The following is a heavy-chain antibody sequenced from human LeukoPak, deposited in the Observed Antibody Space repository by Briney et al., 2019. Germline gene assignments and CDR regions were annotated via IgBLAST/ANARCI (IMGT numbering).Heavy chain of an antibody. V-gene: IGHV3-23*01. Sequence: GGSLRLSCAASGFTFSSYAMSWVRQAPGKRLEWVSAISGSGGSTYYADSVKGRFTISRDNSKNTLYLQMNSLRAEDTAVYYCAKGDVEDTAMVTFDYWGQGTLVTVSS. J-gene: IGHJ4*02. CDR2: ISGSGGST. CDR1: GFTFSSYA. D-gene: IGHD5-18*01. CDR3: AKGDVEDTAMVTFDY.